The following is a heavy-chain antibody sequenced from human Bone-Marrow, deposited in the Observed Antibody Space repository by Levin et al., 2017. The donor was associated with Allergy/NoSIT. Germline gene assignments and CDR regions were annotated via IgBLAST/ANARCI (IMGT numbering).Heavy chain of an antibody. CDR2: VSHDGSNK. D-gene: IGHD3-10*01. CDR3: AKDRQRSTYYGAGVDP. Sequence: PGGSLRLSCAASGFTFSSYGMHWVRQAPGRGLEWVAIVSHDGSNKHYAESVRGRFTISRDNSKNTLYLQLNSLRSEDTAVYLCAKDRQRSTYYGAGVDPWGQGTLLTVSS. V-gene: IGHV3-30*18. J-gene: IGHJ5*02. CDR1: GFTFSSYG.